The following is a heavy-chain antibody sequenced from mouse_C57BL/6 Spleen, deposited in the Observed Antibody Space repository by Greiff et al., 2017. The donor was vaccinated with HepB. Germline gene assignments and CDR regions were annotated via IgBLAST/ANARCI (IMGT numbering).Heavy chain of an antibody. CDR2: IYPGNSDT. V-gene: IGHV1-5*01. CDR3: TLTGTDFDY. D-gene: IGHD4-1*01. CDR1: GYTFTSYW. J-gene: IGHJ2*01. Sequence: VQLQQSGTVLARPGASVKMSCKTSGYTFTSYWMHWVKQRPGQGLEWIGAIYPGNSDTSYNQKFKSKAKLTAVTSASTAYMELSSLTNEDAAVYDGTLTGTDFDYWGQGTTLTVSS.